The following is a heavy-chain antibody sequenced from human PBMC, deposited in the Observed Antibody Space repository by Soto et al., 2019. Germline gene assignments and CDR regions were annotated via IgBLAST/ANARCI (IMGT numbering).Heavy chain of an antibody. D-gene: IGHD2-2*01. CDR1: GFTFSSYS. CDR3: ARELQLPPRDYYYYGMDV. V-gene: IGHV3-21*04. Sequence: PGGSLRLSCAASGFTFSSYSMNWVRQAPGKGLEWVSSISSSSSYIYYADSVKGRFTISRDNAKNSLYLQMNSLRAEDTAVYYCARELQLPPRDYYYYGMDVWGQGTTVTVSS. CDR2: ISSSSSYI. J-gene: IGHJ6*02.